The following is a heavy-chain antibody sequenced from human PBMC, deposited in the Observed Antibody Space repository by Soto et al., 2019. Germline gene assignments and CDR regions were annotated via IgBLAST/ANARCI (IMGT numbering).Heavy chain of an antibody. J-gene: IGHJ6*03. V-gene: IGHV3-23*01. Sequence: GGSLRLSCAASGFTFSSYAMSWVRQAPGEGLEWVSAISGSGGSTYYADSVKGRFTISRDNSKNTLYLQMNSLRAEDTAVYYCAKDLRPLNYYYYMDVWGKGTTVTVSS. CDR3: AKDLRPLNYYYYMDV. CDR1: GFTFSSYA. D-gene: IGHD3-16*01. CDR2: ISGSGGST.